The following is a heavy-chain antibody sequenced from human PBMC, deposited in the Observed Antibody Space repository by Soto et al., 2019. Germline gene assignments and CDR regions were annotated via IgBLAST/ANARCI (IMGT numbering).Heavy chain of an antibody. CDR2: IWYDGSNK. CDR1: GFTFSSYG. J-gene: IGHJ6*02. V-gene: IGHV3-33*01. Sequence: GGSLRLSCAASGFTFSSYGMHWVRQAPGKGLEWVAVIWYDGSNKYYADSVKGRFTISRDNSKNTLYLQMNSLRAEDTAVYYCARDDPPYRMTYYYYGMDVWGQGTTVTVSS. CDR3: ARDDPPYRMTYYYYGMDV.